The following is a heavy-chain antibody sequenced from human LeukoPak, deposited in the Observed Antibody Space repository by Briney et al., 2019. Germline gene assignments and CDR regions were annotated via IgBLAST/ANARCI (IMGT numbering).Heavy chain of an antibody. D-gene: IGHD3-10*01. CDR1: GFTFSSYG. V-gene: IGHV3-33*01. CDR3: ARDLLLWFGELSGDSDY. CDR2: IWYDGSHK. J-gene: IGHJ4*02. Sequence: GGSLRLSCAASGFTFSSYGMHWVRQAPGKGLEWVADIWYDGSHKYYADSVKGRFTISRDNSKNTLHLQMNSLRAEDMAAYYCARDLLLWFGELSGDSDYWGQGTLVTVSS.